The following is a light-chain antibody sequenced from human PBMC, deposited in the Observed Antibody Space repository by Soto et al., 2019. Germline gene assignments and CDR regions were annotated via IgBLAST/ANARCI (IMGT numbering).Light chain of an antibody. CDR1: XXDVGRYNY. V-gene: IGLV2-14*01. Sequence: QSVLTQPASVSGSPGQSITISCTGXXXDVGRYNYVSWYQQHPGKAPKLMIYDVANRPSGVSNRFSGSKSGITASLTISGLQAEDEADYYCSSYTTSSTYVFGTGTKLTVL. J-gene: IGLJ1*01. CDR3: SSYTTSSTYV. CDR2: DVA.